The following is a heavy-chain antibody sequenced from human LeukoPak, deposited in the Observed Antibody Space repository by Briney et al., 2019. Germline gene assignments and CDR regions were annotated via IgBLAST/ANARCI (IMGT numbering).Heavy chain of an antibody. CDR1: GFTFGDYA. CDR2: IRSKAYGGTT. J-gene: IGHJ4*02. CDR3: ARWGPTVSFDY. Sequence: GGSLRLSCAASGFTFGDYAMSWVRQAPGKGLEWVGFIRSKAYGGTTEYAASVKGRFTISRDDSKSIAYLQMISLKTDDTAVYYCARWGPTVSFDYWGQGTLVTVSS. D-gene: IGHD4-17*01. V-gene: IGHV3-49*04.